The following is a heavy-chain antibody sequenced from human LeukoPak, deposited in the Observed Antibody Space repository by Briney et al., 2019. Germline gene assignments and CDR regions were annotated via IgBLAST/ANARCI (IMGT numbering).Heavy chain of an antibody. Sequence: SETLSLSCTVSGGSISSYYMGWIRQPPGKGLEWIGYIYYSGSTNYNPSLKSRVTISVDTSKNQFSLKLSSVTAADTAVYYCASLHGYGSGISWGRGTLVTVSS. V-gene: IGHV4-59*08. D-gene: IGHD3-10*01. J-gene: IGHJ5*02. CDR1: GGSISSYY. CDR3: ASLHGYGSGIS. CDR2: IYYSGST.